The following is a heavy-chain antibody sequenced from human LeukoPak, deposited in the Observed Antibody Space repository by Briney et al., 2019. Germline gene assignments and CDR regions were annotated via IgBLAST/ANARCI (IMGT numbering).Heavy chain of an antibody. J-gene: IGHJ6*02. V-gene: IGHV1-46*01. Sequence: ASVKVSCKASGYTFTSYYMHWVRQAPGQGLEWMGIINPSGGSTSYAQKFQGRVTMTRDTSTSTVYMEPSSLRSEDTAVYYCARGLGSSWYDYYYYYGMDVWGQGTTVTVSS. CDR3: ARGLGSSWYDYYYYYGMDV. CDR2: INPSGGST. CDR1: GYTFTSYY. D-gene: IGHD6-13*01.